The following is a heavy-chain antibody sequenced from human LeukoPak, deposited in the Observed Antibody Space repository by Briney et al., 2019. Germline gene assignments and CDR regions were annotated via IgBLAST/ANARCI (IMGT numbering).Heavy chain of an antibody. J-gene: IGHJ4*02. CDR2: ISAYNGNT. CDR1: GYTFTSYY. Sequence: ASVKVSCKASGYTFTSYYMHWVRQAPGQGLEWMGWISAYNGNTNYAQKLQGRVTMTTDTSTSTAYMELRSLRSDDTAVYCCATSTGTTGPFDYWGQGTLVTVSS. D-gene: IGHD1-1*01. V-gene: IGHV1-18*04. CDR3: ATSTGTTGPFDY.